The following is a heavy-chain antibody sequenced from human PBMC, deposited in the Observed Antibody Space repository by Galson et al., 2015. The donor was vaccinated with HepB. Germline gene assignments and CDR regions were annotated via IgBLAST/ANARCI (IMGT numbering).Heavy chain of an antibody. D-gene: IGHD6-19*01. J-gene: IGHJ1*01. CDR3: ATRSGASGWYSYFQH. V-gene: IGHV3-23*01. Sequence: SLRLSCAASGFTFSRYAMTWVRQAPGKGLEWISSITSNGGRTFYTNSVKGRFTISRDISKNTVYLQMNSLRVEDTAVYYCATRSGASGWYSYFQHWGQGTLVTVSS. CDR2: ITSNGGRT. CDR1: GFTFSRYA.